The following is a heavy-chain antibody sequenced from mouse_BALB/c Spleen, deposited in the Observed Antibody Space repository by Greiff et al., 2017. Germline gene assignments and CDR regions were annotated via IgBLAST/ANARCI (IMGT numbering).Heavy chain of an antibody. V-gene: IGHV1-5*01. Sequence: EVQLQESGTVLARPGASVKMSCKASGYSFTSYWMHWVKQRPGQGLEWIGAIYPGNSDTSYNQKFKGKAKLTAVTSASTAYMELSSLTNEDSAVYYCTREDYYGSSYEFAYWGQGTLVTVSA. D-gene: IGHD1-1*01. J-gene: IGHJ3*01. CDR1: GYSFTSYW. CDR2: IYPGNSDT. CDR3: TREDYYGSSYEFAY.